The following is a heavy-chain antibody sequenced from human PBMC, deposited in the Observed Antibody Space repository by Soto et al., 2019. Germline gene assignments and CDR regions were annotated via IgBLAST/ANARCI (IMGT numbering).Heavy chain of an antibody. CDR2: ITSNGGST. Sequence: GGSLRLSCAASGFTFSNYAMHWVRQAPGKGLEYVSAITSNGGSTYYANSVKGRFTISRDNSKNTLWLQMGSLRGEDMAVYYCAIADIVVVPAARLAYCGQGTLVTVAS. V-gene: IGHV3-64*01. J-gene: IGHJ4*02. CDR3: AIADIVVVPAARLAY. CDR1: GFTFSNYA. D-gene: IGHD2-2*01.